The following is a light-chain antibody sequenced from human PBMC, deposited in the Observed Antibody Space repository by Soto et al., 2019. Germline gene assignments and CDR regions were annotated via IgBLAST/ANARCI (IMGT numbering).Light chain of an antibody. V-gene: IGKV1-5*01. CDR1: QSISSW. J-gene: IGKJ5*01. Sequence: DIQMTQYPSTLSPSVGDRVTITCRASQSISSWLAWYQQKPGKAPKLLIYDASSLESGVPSRFSGSGSGTEFTLTISSLQPDDFATYYCQQYNSYPYTFGQGTRLEIK. CDR2: DAS. CDR3: QQYNSYPYT.